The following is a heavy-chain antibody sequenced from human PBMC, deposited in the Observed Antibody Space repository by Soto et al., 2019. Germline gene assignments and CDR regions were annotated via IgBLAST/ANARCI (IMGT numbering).Heavy chain of an antibody. V-gene: IGHV1-58*02. CDR3: AADLYYGDYIFDY. D-gene: IGHD4-17*01. CDR1: GFTFTSSA. CDR2: IVVGSGNT. Sequence: ASVKVSCKASGFTFTSSAMQWVRQARGQRLEWIGWIVVGSGNTNYAQKFQERVTITRDMSTSTAYMELSSLRSEDTAVYYCAADLYYGDYIFDYWGQGTLVTVSS. J-gene: IGHJ4*02.